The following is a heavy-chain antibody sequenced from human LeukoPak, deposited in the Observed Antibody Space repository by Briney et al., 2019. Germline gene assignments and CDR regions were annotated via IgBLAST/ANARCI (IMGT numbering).Heavy chain of an antibody. Sequence: ASVNVSCQASGYTFTSYDINWVRQATGQGRAWMGWVNPNSGHTGYAQKFQGRVTMTRNTSISTAYMELSSLRSEDTAVYYCARGAPGSYCSGGSCPYFDYWGQGTLVSVSS. V-gene: IGHV1-8*01. D-gene: IGHD2-15*01. J-gene: IGHJ4*02. CDR1: GYTFTSYD. CDR2: VNPNSGHT. CDR3: ARGAPGSYCSGGSCPYFDY.